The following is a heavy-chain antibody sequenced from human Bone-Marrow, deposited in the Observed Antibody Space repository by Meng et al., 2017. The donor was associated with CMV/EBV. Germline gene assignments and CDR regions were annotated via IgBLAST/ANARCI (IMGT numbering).Heavy chain of an antibody. CDR2: MNPNTGNT. D-gene: IGHD6-13*01. CDR3: ALIVAAGTRGYFYYYGIDF. J-gene: IGHJ4*02. Sequence: ASVKVSYKASGYTFTSYDINWVRQATGQGLEWMGWMNPNTGNTGYAQKFQGRVTMTRDTSISTAYMELSSLRSEDTDVYYCALIVAAGTRGYFYYYGIDFWGQGTLVTVSS. CDR1: GYTFTSYD. V-gene: IGHV1-8*01.